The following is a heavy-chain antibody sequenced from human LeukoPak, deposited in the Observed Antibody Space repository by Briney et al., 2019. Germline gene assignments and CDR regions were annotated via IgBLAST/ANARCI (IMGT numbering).Heavy chain of an antibody. CDR2: ISTSGSTI. CDR3: ARIGDSSSWYEFVVNYFDY. V-gene: IGHV3-11*01. CDR1: GFTFSDYY. D-gene: IGHD6-13*01. Sequence: MPGRSLRLSCAASGFTFSDYYMSWIRQAPGKGLEWVSYISTSGSTIYYADSVKGRFTISRDNAKNSLYLQMNSLRAEDTAVYSCARIGDSSSWYEFVVNYFDYWGQGTLVTVSS. J-gene: IGHJ4*02.